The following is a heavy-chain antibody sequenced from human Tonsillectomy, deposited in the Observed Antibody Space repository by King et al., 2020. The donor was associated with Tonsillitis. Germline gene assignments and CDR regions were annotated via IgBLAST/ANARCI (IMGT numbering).Heavy chain of an antibody. Sequence: QLVQSGAEVKKPGASVKVSCKTSGYTFSNYGVSWVRQAPGQGLEWMGWISAYNGNTNFAQKFQGRVTMTTDTSTSTAYMELMSLRSDDTAVYYCARDVQQLSDYWGQGTLVTVSS. CDR3: ARDVQQLSDY. CDR1: GYTFSNYG. CDR2: ISAYNGNT. V-gene: IGHV1-18*01. J-gene: IGHJ4*02. D-gene: IGHD6-13*01.